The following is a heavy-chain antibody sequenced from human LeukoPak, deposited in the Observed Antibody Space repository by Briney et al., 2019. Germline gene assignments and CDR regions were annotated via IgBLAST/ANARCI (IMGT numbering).Heavy chain of an antibody. D-gene: IGHD2-2*02. CDR2: IYHSGNT. V-gene: IGHV4-38-2*02. J-gene: IGHJ4*02. Sequence: PSETLSLTCTVSGYSISSGYYWGWIRQPPGKGLEWIGAIYHSGNTYYSPSLKSRVTISVDTSKNQFSLKLSSVTAADTAVYYCARRTVYCSSASCYTGGAIDYWGQGTLVTVSS. CDR1: GYSISSGYY. CDR3: ARRTVYCSSASCYTGGAIDY.